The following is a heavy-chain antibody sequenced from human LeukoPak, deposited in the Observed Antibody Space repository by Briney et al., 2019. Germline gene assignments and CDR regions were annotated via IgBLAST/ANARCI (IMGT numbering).Heavy chain of an antibody. CDR1: GGTFSSYA. CDR3: ATYGYCSSTSCYGRPSPFDY. CDR2: IIPIFGTA. J-gene: IGHJ4*02. Sequence: ASVKVSCKASGGTFSSYAISWVRQAPGQGLEWMGRIIPIFGTAIYAQKFQGRVTMTEDTSTDTAYMELSSLRSEDTAVYYCATYGYCSSTSCYGRPSPFDYWGQGTLVTVSS. V-gene: IGHV1-69*06. D-gene: IGHD2-2*03.